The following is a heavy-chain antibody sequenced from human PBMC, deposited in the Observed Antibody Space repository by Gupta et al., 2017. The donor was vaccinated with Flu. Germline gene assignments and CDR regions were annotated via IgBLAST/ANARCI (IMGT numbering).Heavy chain of an antibody. J-gene: IGHJ4*02. CDR2: MNPNSGNT. CDR1: GFTFTSYD. V-gene: IGHV1-8*01. D-gene: IGHD6-19*01. Sequence: QVQLVQSGAEVKKPGASVTVSCKASGFTFTSYDINWVRQATGQGLEWMGWMNPNSGNTGYAQKFQGRVTMTRNTSISTAYMELSSLRSEDTAVYYCARGGLVLSPLTWVARDYWGQGTLVTVSS. CDR3: ARGGLVLSPLTWVARDY.